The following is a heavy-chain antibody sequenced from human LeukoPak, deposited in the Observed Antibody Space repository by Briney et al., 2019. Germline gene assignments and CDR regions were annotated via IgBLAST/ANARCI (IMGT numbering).Heavy chain of an antibody. J-gene: IGHJ3*02. V-gene: IGHV4-59*01. Sequence: SETLSLTCTVSGGSISSYYWSWIRQPPGKGLEWIGYIYYSGSTNYNPSLKSRVTISLDTSKNQFSLRLSSVTAADTAVYYCARSEYSYGADAFDIWGQGTMVTVSS. CDR2: IYYSGST. CDR1: GGSISSYY. D-gene: IGHD5-18*01. CDR3: ARSEYSYGADAFDI.